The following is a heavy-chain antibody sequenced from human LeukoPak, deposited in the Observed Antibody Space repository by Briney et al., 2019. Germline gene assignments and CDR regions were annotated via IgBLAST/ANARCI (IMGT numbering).Heavy chain of an antibody. CDR1: GGSISSYY. V-gene: IGHV4-39*07. CDR3: ARDEDHYYDSTGYPFDS. CDR2: IYYSGST. J-gene: IGHJ4*02. D-gene: IGHD3-22*01. Sequence: SETLSLTCTVSGGSISSYYWGWIRQPPGKGLEWIGSIYYSGSTYYNPSLKSRVTISVDTSKNQFSLKLSSVTAADTAVYYCARDEDHYYDSTGYPFDSWGQGTLVTVSS.